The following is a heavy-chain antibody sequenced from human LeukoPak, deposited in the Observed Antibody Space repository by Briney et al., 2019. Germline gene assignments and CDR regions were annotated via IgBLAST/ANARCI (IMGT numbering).Heavy chain of an antibody. CDR3: AELGITMIGGV. CDR2: ISSSGSTI. J-gene: IGHJ6*04. V-gene: IGHV3-48*03. D-gene: IGHD3-10*02. CDR1: GFMFSKYA. Sequence: GGSLRLSCAASGFMFSKYAMSWVRQAPGKGLEWVSYISSSGSTIYYADSVKGRFTISRDNAKNSLYLQMNSLRAEDTAVYYCAELGITMIGGVWGKGTTVTISS.